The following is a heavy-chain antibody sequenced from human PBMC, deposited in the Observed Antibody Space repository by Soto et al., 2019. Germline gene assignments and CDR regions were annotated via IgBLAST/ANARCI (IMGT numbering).Heavy chain of an antibody. CDR2: IHYSGTT. J-gene: IGHJ5*01. V-gene: IGHV4-59*08. D-gene: IGHD2-15*01. Sequence: SETLSLTCTVSGTSISSYYWSWIRQPPGKGLEWIANIHYSGTTNYNPSLASRVTLSVDTSKNQFSLKMTSVTAADTAVYFCARGRYCLTGRCFPNWFDSWGQGALVTVSS. CDR1: GTSISSYY. CDR3: ARGRYCLTGRCFPNWFDS.